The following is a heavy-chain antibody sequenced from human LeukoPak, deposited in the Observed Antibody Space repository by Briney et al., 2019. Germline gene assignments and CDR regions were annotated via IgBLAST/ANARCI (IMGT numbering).Heavy chain of an antibody. D-gene: IGHD2-21*02. CDR3: ARDPESLAYCGGDCPDY. J-gene: IGHJ4*02. Sequence: ASVKVSCKASGGTYSSYAISWVRQAPGQGLEWMGGIIPIFGTANYAQKFQGRVTITADESTSTAYMELSSLRSEDTAVYYCARDPESLAYCGGDCPDYWGQGTLVTVSS. CDR2: IIPIFGTA. V-gene: IGHV1-69*01. CDR1: GGTYSSYA.